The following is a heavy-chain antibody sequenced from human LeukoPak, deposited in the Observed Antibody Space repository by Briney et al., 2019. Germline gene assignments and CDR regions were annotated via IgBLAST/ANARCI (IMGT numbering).Heavy chain of an antibody. V-gene: IGHV3-15*01. J-gene: IGHJ4*02. CDR3: TTEGRYCGGDCYWNY. Sequence: GGSLRLSCAASGFTLSNAWMSWVRQAPGKGLEWVARIKTKSQGGTTDYAAPVKGRFTISRDDSKNTLYLQMNSLKTEDTAVYYCTTEGRYCGGDCYWNYWGQGTLVTVSS. CDR1: GFTLSNAW. D-gene: IGHD2-21*02. CDR2: IKTKSQGGTT.